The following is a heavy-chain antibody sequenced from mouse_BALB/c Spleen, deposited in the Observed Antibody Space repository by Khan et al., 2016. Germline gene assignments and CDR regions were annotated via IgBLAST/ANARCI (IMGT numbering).Heavy chain of an antibody. CDR3: ASLLLRFHY. Sequence: VQLQQSGAELVKPGASVKLSCTASGFNILDTYMHWVKQRPEQGLEWIGRIDPANGNTKYDPKFQGKATVTADTSSNTAYLQLSSLTSEDTAVYYCASLLLRFHYWGQGTTLTVPS. CDR1: GFNILDTY. D-gene: IGHD1-1*01. V-gene: IGHV14-3*02. J-gene: IGHJ2*01. CDR2: IDPANGNT.